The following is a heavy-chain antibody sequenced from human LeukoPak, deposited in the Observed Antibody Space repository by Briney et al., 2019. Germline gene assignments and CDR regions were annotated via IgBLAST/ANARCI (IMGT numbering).Heavy chain of an antibody. CDR3: AKDLTGVNYCLDQ. J-gene: IGHJ4*02. D-gene: IGHD1-7*01. CDR2: INSDGSST. Sequence: GGSLRLSGAASGFTFSTYLMHWVRQAPGTGLVWVSLINSDGSSTNYADSVKGRFTISRDNAKNTLYLQMNSLRAEDTAVYYCAKDLTGVNYCLDQWGQGTLVTVSS. CDR1: GFTFSTYL. V-gene: IGHV3-74*01.